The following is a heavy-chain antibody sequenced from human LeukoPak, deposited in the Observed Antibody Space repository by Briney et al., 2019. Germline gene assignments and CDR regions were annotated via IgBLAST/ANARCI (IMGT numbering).Heavy chain of an antibody. CDR2: IYHTGST. V-gene: IGHV4-34*01. J-gene: IGHJ4*02. Sequence: SETLSLTCAVYGGSFSGYYWSWIRQPPGKGLEWIGEIYHTGSTNYNPSLKSRVTISVDKSKNQFSLNLSSVTAADAAVYYCARNPPNYGSGSYPDYWGQGILVTVSS. CDR3: ARNPPNYGSGSYPDY. D-gene: IGHD3-10*01. CDR1: GGSFSGYY.